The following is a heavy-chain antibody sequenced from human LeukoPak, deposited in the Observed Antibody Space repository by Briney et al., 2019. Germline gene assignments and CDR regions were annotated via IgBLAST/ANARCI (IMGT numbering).Heavy chain of an antibody. D-gene: IGHD3-10*01. CDR1: GFTFSSYG. CDR3: AKDRAFGQFLWGNDY. V-gene: IGHV3-30*02. Sequence: GGSLRLSCAASGFTFSSYGMHWVRQAPGKGLEWVAFIRYDGSNKYYADSVKGRFTISRDNSKNTLYLQMNSLRAEDTALYYCAKDRAFGQFLWGNDYWGQGTLVTVSS. J-gene: IGHJ4*02. CDR2: IRYDGSNK.